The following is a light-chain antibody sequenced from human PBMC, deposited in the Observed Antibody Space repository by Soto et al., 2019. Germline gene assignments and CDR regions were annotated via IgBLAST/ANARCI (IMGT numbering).Light chain of an antibody. CDR2: GAS. V-gene: IGKV1-39*01. J-gene: IGKJ2*01. Sequence: DIQMTQAPSSLSASVGDRVTITCRAGHNINNYLNWYQQKPGKAPKLLIYGASSLQSGVPSRFSGSGSGTDFTLTISSLQPEDFATYYCQQSYSFFSFGQGTKLEI. CDR1: HNINNY. CDR3: QQSYSFFS.